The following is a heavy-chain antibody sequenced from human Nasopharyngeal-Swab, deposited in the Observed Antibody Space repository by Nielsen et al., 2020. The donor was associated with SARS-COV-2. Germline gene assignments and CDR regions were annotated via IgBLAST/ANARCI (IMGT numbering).Heavy chain of an antibody. CDR3: ARALEEFAGYYYYYYMDV. V-gene: IGHV1-46*01. Sequence: ASVKVSCKASGYTFTSYYMHWVRQAPGQGLEWMGIINPSGGSTSYAQKFQGRVTMTRDTSTSTVYMELSSLRSEDTAVYYCARALEEFAGYYYYYYMDVWGKGTTVTVSS. D-gene: IGHD3-10*01. CDR1: GYTFTSYY. CDR2: INPSGGST. J-gene: IGHJ6*03.